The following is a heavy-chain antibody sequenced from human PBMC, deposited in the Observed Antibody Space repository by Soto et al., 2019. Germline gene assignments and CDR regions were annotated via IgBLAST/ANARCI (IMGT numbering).Heavy chain of an antibody. CDR2: TYYRSRWYS. V-gene: IGHV6-1*01. D-gene: IGHD2-15*01. CDR3: ARSEEDSDYYYYGLDV. J-gene: IGHJ6*02. Sequence: SQTLSLTCVISGDSVSGSSVGWKCVRHSPSRCLEWLGRTYYRSRWYSDFAVSVRGRIVINADTSKNQFSLQLNSVTPEDTAVYFCARSEEDSDYYYYGLDVWGQGTTVTVSS. CDR1: GDSVSGSSVG.